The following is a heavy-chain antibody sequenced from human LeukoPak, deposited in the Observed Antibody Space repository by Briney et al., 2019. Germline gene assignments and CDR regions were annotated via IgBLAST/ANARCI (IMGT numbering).Heavy chain of an antibody. CDR3: ARDRNSSWYSKAFDI. V-gene: IGHV3-21*01. CDR2: ISSSSSYI. D-gene: IGHD6-13*01. J-gene: IGHJ3*02. Sequence: GGSLRLSCAASGFTFSSYSMNWVRQAPGKGLEWVSSISSSSSYIYYADSVKGRFTIARDNAKNSLYLQMNSLRAEDTAVYYCARDRNSSWYSKAFDIWGQGTMVTVSS. CDR1: GFTFSSYS.